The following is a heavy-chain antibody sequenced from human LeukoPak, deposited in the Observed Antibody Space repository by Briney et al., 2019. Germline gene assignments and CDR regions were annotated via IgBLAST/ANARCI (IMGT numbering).Heavy chain of an antibody. CDR3: ARETAYSFDY. J-gene: IGHJ4*02. CDR1: GFTFSGYS. D-gene: IGHD1-26*01. V-gene: IGHV3-48*02. CDR2: ISSSSSTV. Sequence: GGSLRLSCVLSGFTFSGYSMIWVRQAPGKGLEWISYISSSSSTVYYAESVKGRFTISRDNAKNSLYLQMNSLRDEDTAVYYCARETAYSFDYWGQGTLVTVSS.